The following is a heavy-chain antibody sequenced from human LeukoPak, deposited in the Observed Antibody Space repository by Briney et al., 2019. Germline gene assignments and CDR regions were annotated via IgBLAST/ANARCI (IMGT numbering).Heavy chain of an antibody. CDR2: IYYSGST. J-gene: IGHJ4*02. CDR1: GGSISSYY. D-gene: IGHD3-10*01. V-gene: IGHV4-39*01. CDR3: ARSDYGSGSYPLYY. Sequence: PSETLSLTCIVSGGSISSYYWGWIRQPPGKGLEWIGSIYYSGSTYYNPSLKSRVTISVDTSKNQFSLKLSSVTAADTAVYYCARSDYGSGSYPLYYWGQGTLVTVSS.